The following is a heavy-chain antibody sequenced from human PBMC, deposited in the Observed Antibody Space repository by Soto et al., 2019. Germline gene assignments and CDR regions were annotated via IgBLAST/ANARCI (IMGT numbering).Heavy chain of an antibody. CDR1: GGTFNRCA. D-gene: IGHD3-3*01. V-gene: IGHV1-69*01. CDR2: IIPIFGIG. CDR3: ARSAITLFGVVSIPPHYYSEMDV. Sequence: QVQLVQSGAEVKKPGSSVKVSCKASGGTFNRCAISWVRQAPGQGLEWMGGIIPIFGIGNDAQRFQGRVTITADESTGTAYMEPSSLRSEDTGVYYCARSAITLFGVVSIPPHYYSEMDVWGQGTTVTVSS. J-gene: IGHJ6*02.